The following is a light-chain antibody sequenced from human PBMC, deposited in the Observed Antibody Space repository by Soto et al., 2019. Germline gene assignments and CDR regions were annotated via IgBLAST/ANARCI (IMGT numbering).Light chain of an antibody. CDR2: KAS. CDR3: QHYNSYSEA. CDR1: QTISSW. J-gene: IGKJ1*01. V-gene: IGKV1-5*03. Sequence: DIQRTQSPSTLSGSVGDRVTITCRASQTISSWLAWYHKKPGKDPKILIYKASTLKSGVPSRFSGSGSGTEFNLTISRLQPDDFATYECQHYNSYSEAFGQGTKGDIK.